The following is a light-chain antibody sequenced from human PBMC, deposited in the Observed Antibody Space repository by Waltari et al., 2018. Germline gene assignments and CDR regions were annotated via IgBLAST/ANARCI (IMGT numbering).Light chain of an antibody. CDR3: AAWDDSLSGWV. Sequence: QSVLTQPPSASGTPGQRVTISCSGSSSNIGSNYVYWYQQHPGTAPQLFIYRNNQGPAGVPDRFSGAKSGTSASLAISGLRSEDEADYYWAAWDDSLSGWVFGGGTKLTVL. CDR2: RNN. J-gene: IGLJ3*02. V-gene: IGLV1-47*01. CDR1: SSNIGSNY.